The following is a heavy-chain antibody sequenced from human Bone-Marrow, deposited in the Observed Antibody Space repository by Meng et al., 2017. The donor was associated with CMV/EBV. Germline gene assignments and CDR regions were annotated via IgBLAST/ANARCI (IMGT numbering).Heavy chain of an antibody. CDR2: LNPDTGTT. Sequence: ASVKVSCKASGYTFTDFYVHWVRQAPGQGLEWMGRLNPDTGTTKYAQKFQGRVTLTRDKSSDTASMDLTRLTSDDTAVYYCVRGPQNGWYGEFDYWGQGTLVTVSS. D-gene: IGHD6-19*01. V-gene: IGHV1-2*02. CDR1: GYTFTDFY. J-gene: IGHJ4*02. CDR3: VRGPQNGWYGEFDY.